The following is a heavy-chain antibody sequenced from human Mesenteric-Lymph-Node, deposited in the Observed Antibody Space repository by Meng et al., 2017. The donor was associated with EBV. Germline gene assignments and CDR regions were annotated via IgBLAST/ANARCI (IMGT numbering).Heavy chain of an antibody. V-gene: IGHV4-4*02. CDR1: GGARGGGSG. CDR3: AIGTSSYGPFDN. CDR2: IHHTGFT. J-gene: IGHJ4*02. D-gene: IGHD3-10*01. Sequence: GGCGGARGGGSGWTGGRRSPERGLEWVGGIHHTGFTSYNPSLKSRAALAVDKSKNQFSLSLSSVTAADTAVYYCAIGTSSYGPFDNWGQGTLVTVSS.